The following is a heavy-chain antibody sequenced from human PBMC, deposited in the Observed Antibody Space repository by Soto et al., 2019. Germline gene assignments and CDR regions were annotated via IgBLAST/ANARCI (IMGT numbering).Heavy chain of an antibody. CDR3: AKRKYCPSTTCFDY. D-gene: IGHD2-2*01. CDR2: INAGNGNT. V-gene: IGHV1-3*01. Sequence: ASVKVSCKASGYTFTSYAMNWVRQAPGQRLEWMGWINAGNGNTYYADSVKGRFTISRDNSKNTLYLQMSSLRAEDTAVYYCAKRKYCPSTTCFDYWGQGTLVTVSS. CDR1: GYTFTSYA. J-gene: IGHJ4*02.